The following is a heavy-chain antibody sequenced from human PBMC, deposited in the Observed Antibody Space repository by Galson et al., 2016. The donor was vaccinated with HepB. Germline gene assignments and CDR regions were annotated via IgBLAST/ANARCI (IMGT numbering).Heavy chain of an antibody. CDR2: ISRSGDST. D-gene: IGHD1-26*01. V-gene: IGHV3-23*01. CDR1: GFTFRDYG. Sequence: SLRLSCAASGFTFRDYGMTWVRQAPKKGLEVVSSISRSGDSTDYADSVKGRFTISRDNSKNTLSPQMNSLPADDTAIYYCVQGSTAPAVWGKGTTVTVSS. CDR3: VQGSTAPAV. J-gene: IGHJ6*04.